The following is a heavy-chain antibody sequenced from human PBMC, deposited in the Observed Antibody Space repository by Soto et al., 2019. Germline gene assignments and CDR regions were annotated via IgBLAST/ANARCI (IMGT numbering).Heavy chain of an antibody. D-gene: IGHD5-12*01. Sequence: PSQTLSLTCTVSGGSTSSYNWTRIRHHPGKELKWIWYIYYSGSTNYNPSLTSRVPISVDTSKNQFSLNLSSVTAPDTAVYYCARCLDGYDTVWFDLWGQGNLITVSS. CDR1: GGSTSSYN. J-gene: IGHJ5*02. CDR3: ARCLDGYDTVWFDL. CDR2: IYYSGST. V-gene: IGHV4-59*08.